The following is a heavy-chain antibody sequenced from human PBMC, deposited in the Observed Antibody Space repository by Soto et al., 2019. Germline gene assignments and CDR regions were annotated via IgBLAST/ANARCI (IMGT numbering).Heavy chain of an antibody. Sequence: PSETLSLTCTVAGDSISSGDYYWSWIRQPPGKGLEWIGCIYYSGSTYYNPSLKSRFSISVGTSKNTVYLQMDSLKPEDTATYYCATHSGEYWGQGTLVTVSS. CDR1: GDSISSGDYY. CDR2: IYYSGST. V-gene: IGHV4-30-4*02. D-gene: IGHD3-16*01. CDR3: ATHSGEY. J-gene: IGHJ4*02.